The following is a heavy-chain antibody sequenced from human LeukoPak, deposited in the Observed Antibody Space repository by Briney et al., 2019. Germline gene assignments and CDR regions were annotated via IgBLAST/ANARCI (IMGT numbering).Heavy chain of an antibody. Sequence: GGSLRLSCTASGFTFGDYAMSWFRQAPGKGLEWVGFIRSKAYGGTTEYAASVKGRFTISRDDSKSIAYLQMNSLKTEDTAVYYCTRENLELRPGYYYYYMDVWGKGTTVTVSS. CDR2: IRSKAYGGTT. V-gene: IGHV3-49*03. J-gene: IGHJ6*03. CDR1: GFTFGDYA. D-gene: IGHD1-7*01. CDR3: TRENLELRPGYYYYYMDV.